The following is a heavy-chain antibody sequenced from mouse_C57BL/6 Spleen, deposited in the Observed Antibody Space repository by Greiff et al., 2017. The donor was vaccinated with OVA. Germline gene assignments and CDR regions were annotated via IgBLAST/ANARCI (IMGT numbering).Heavy chain of an antibody. CDR1: GYPFPSYW. D-gene: IGHD1-1*01. Sequence: QVQLQQSGAELAKPGASVKLSCKASGYPFPSYWMHWVKQRPGRGLEWIGYINPSSGYTKYNQKFKDKATLTADKSSSTAYMQLSSLTYEDSAGYYCARSITTVVAPDYWGQGTTLTVSS. J-gene: IGHJ2*01. CDR3: ARSITTVVAPDY. CDR2: INPSSGYT. V-gene: IGHV1-7*01.